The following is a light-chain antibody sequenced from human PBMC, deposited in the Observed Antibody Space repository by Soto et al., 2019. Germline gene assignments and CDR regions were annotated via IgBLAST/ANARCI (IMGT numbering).Light chain of an antibody. J-gene: IGKJ3*01. Sequence: DIQMTQSPSSLSASVGDRVTISCQASQDISNYLNWYQHKEGNAPKLLIYDASNLEIGVPSRFSGSASGTDVTLSISSLQTEDIATYDCQKYDSLPLTFGGGTKVDI. CDR2: DAS. CDR3: QKYDSLPLT. V-gene: IGKV1-33*01. CDR1: QDISNY.